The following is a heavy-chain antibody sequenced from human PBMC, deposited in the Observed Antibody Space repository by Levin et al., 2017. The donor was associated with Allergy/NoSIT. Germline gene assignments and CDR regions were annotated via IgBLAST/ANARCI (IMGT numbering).Heavy chain of an antibody. CDR2: FFYTGSA. CDR3: ARAGIVAYYHYGLDV. D-gene: IGHD2-15*01. J-gene: IGHJ6*02. V-gene: IGHV4-59*01. CDR1: GGSLSSYY. Sequence: PSETLSLTCTVSGGSLSSYYWSWIRQPPGEGLEWIGYFFYTGSAKYNPSLKSRVTISVDTSKNQFSLTLTSVTAADTAVYYCARAGIVAYYHYGLDVWGQGATVTVSS.